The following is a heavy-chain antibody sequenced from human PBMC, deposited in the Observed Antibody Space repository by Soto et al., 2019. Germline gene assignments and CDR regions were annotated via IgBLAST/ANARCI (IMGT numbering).Heavy chain of an antibody. D-gene: IGHD3-22*01. Sequence: ASVKVSCKVSGYTLTELSMHWVRQAPGKGLEWMGGFDPEDAEIIYARKFQGRVTMTEDTSTDTAYMELSSLRSEDTAVYYCAGITMIVVGAYGMDVWGQGTTVTVSS. V-gene: IGHV1-24*01. CDR3: AGITMIVVGAYGMDV. CDR2: FDPEDAEI. J-gene: IGHJ6*02. CDR1: GYTLTELS.